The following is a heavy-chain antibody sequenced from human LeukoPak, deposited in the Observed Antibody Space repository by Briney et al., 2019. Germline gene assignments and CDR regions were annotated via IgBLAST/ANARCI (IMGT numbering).Heavy chain of an antibody. CDR2: ISSSSNYI. Sequence: PGGSLRLSCAASGFTFSSYSMNWVRQAPGKGLEWVSSISSSSNYIYYADSVKGRFTISRDNAKNSLYLRMNSLRAEDTAVYYCARDAEDPRLWWGQGTLVTVSS. CDR1: GFTFSSYS. V-gene: IGHV3-21*01. J-gene: IGHJ4*02. CDR3: ARDAEDPRLW. D-gene: IGHD4/OR15-4a*01.